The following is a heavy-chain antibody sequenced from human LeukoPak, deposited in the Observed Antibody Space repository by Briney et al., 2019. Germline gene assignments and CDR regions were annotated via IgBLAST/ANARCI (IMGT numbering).Heavy chain of an antibody. CDR3: ARAWGSLYYFDH. Sequence: ASVTVSCTASGYSFTGYFLHWVRQAPGQGLEWMGWINPNNGLTNYTQKFKGRVTMTRDTSSATGYMELNRLTSYDTAVFYCARAWGSLYYFDHWGQGTLVTVSS. D-gene: IGHD3-16*01. J-gene: IGHJ4*02. CDR1: GYSFTGYF. CDR2: INPNNGLT. V-gene: IGHV1-2*02.